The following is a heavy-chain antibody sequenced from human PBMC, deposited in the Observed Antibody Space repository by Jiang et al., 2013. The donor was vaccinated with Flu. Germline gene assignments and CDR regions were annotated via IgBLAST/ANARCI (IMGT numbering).Heavy chain of an antibody. J-gene: IGHJ4*02. CDR1: GGSFSGYY. D-gene: IGHD3-10*01. CDR3: ARVPIWFGAFDY. Sequence: SLTCAVYGGSFSGYYWSWIRQPPGKGLEWIGEINHSGSTNYNPPLKSRVTISVDTSKNQFSLKLSSVTAADTAVYYCARVPIWFGAFDYWGQGTLVTVSS. CDR2: INHSGST. V-gene: IGHV4-34*01.